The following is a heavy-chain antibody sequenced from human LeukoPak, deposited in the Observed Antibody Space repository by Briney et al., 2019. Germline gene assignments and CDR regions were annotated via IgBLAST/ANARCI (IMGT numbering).Heavy chain of an antibody. D-gene: IGHD3-9*01. CDR2: IYSGDSDT. CDR3: ARPPKGYDILTGSKYYFHY. Sequence: GESLKISCKGSGYSFTSYLIGWVRQMPGKGLEWMGIIYSGDSDTRYSPSFQGRVTISADKSISTAYLQWSSLKASDTAMYYCARPPKGYDILTGSKYYFHYWGQGTLVTVSS. CDR1: GYSFTSYL. V-gene: IGHV5-51*01. J-gene: IGHJ4*02.